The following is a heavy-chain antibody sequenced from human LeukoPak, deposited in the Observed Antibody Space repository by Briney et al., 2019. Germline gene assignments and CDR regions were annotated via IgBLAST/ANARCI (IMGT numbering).Heavy chain of an antibody. D-gene: IGHD5-24*01. J-gene: IGHJ4*02. CDR2: MYYSGST. V-gene: IGHV4-34*01. CDR3: ARQTLRDGCDFDY. Sequence: SETLSLTCAVYGGSFSGYYWSWIRQPPGKGLEWIGSMYYSGSTYCNPSLKSRVTISVDTSKNQFSLKLSSVTAADTAVFYCARQTLRDGCDFDYWGQGTLVTVSS. CDR1: GGSFSGYY.